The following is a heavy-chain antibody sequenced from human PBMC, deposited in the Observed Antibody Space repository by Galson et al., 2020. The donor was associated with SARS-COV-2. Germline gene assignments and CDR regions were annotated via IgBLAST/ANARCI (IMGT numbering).Heavy chain of an antibody. CDR2: ISSRSSYI. V-gene: IGHV3-21*01. D-gene: IGHD1-26*01. CDR3: ATLGATDVGYVFDN. CDR1: GFTFSSYS. Sequence: GGSLRLSCAASGFTFSSYSMNWVRQAPGKGLEWVSSISSRSSYIYYADSVKGRFTISRDNAKNSLYLQMDTLRAEDTAVYYCATLGATDVGYVFDNWGQGTMVTVSS. J-gene: IGHJ3*02.